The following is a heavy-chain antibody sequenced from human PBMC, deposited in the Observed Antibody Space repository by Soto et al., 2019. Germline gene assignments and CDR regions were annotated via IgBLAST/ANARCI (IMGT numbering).Heavy chain of an antibody. J-gene: IGHJ4*02. Sequence: QVHLVQSGAEVKKPGASVRVSCKASGYTFSNYGISWVRQAPGQGLEWMGWISAYSGKTNYAQSLQVRVTMTTDTSTNTAYMELRSLTSDDTAVYYCARTGELCLDSWGQGTLVTVSS. CDR2: ISAYSGKT. V-gene: IGHV1-18*01. CDR3: ARTGELCLDS. D-gene: IGHD1-7*01. CDR1: GYTFSNYG.